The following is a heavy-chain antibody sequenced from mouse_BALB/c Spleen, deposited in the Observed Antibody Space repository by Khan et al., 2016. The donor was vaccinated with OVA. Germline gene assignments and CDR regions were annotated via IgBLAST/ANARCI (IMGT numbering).Heavy chain of an antibody. Sequence: EVKLQESGPGLVKPSQSLSLTCTVTGYSITSDYAWNWIRQFPGNKLEWMGYISYSGSTNYNPALKSRISITRDTSKNQFFLQLNSVATDDTATYYCARDGSRYNYAMDYWGQGTSVTVSS. CDR1: GYSITSDYA. CDR2: ISYSGST. D-gene: IGHD2-3*01. V-gene: IGHV3-2*02. CDR3: ARDGSRYNYAMDY. J-gene: IGHJ4*01.